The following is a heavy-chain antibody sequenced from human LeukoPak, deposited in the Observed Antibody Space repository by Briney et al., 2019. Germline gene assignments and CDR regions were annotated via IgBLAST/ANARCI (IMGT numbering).Heavy chain of an antibody. CDR2: INPNSGGT. CDR3: ARVVRPTNFDY. Sequence: ASVKVSCKASGYTFTGYYMHWVRQTPGQALEWMGWINPNSGGTNYAQKCQGRVTMTRDTSISTAYMELSRLRSDDTAVYYCARVVRPTNFDYWGQGTLVTVSS. V-gene: IGHV1-2*02. J-gene: IGHJ4*02. CDR1: GYTFTGYY. D-gene: IGHD3-10*01.